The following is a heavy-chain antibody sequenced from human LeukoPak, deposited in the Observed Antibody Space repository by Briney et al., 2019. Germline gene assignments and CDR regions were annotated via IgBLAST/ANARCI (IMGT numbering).Heavy chain of an antibody. CDR2: ISWNSGSM. D-gene: IGHD3-22*01. CDR3: AKGGRAMIVVAGI. Sequence: GRSLRLSCAASGFTFDDYAMHWVRQAPGKGLEWVSGISWNSGSMGYADSVKGRFTISRDNAKNSLYLQMNSLRAEDTALYYCAKGGRAMIVVAGIWGQGTMATVSS. J-gene: IGHJ3*02. V-gene: IGHV3-9*01. CDR1: GFTFDDYA.